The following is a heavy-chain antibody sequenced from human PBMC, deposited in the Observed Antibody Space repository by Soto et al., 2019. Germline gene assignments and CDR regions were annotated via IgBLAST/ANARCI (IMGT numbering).Heavy chain of an antibody. J-gene: IGHJ3*02. CDR1: GFSLNTRAVG. CDR3: AHRHDLGGFDI. D-gene: IGHD2-15*01. Sequence: SGPTLVNPTQTLTLTCTFSGFSLNTRAVGVGWIRQPPGKALEWLALINWNDDERYSPSLKDRLTITKDTSRDHVVLTMTNVDPVDTATYYCAHRHDLGGFDIWGQGTTVTVSS. V-gene: IGHV2-5*01. CDR2: INWNDDE.